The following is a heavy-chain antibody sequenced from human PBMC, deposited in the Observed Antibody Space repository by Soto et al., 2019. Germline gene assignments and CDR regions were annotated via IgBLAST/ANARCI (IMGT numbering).Heavy chain of an antibody. D-gene: IGHD6-19*01. CDR1: GGSFSGYY. CDR3: ARGRRAVAGFYYYYYGMDV. CDR2: INHSGST. Sequence: SETLSLTCAVYGGSFSGYYWSWIRQPPGKGLEWIGEINHSGSTNYNPSLKSRVTISVDTSKNQFSLKLSSVTAADTAVYYCARGRRAVAGFYYYYYGMDVWGQGTRVTVSS. J-gene: IGHJ6*02. V-gene: IGHV4-34*01.